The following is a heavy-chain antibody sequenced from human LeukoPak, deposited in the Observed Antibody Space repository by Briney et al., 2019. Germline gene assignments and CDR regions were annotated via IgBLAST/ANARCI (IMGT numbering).Heavy chain of an antibody. CDR3: AKDGSWGDYYFYFYMDV. Sequence: GGSLRLSCEASGFTFGSFAMSWVRPAPGKGPEWVSGISGSGYYTYYADSVKGRFTISRDNSKNTQYIEMNSLRAEDTGVYYCAKDGSWGDYYFYFYMDVWGKGTTVTVSS. CDR1: GFTFGSFA. D-gene: IGHD3-16*01. J-gene: IGHJ6*03. CDR2: ISGSGYYT. V-gene: IGHV3-23*01.